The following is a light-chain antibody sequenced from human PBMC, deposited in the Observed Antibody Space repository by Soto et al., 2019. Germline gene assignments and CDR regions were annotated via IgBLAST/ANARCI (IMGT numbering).Light chain of an antibody. V-gene: IGLV2-8*01. CDR3: SSYADSNNHVV. J-gene: IGLJ2*01. CDR1: SSDVGGYNY. CDR2: EVT. Sequence: QSVLTQPPSASGSPGQSVTISCTGTSSDVGGYNYVSWYQQHPGKAPKLMIYEVTKRPSGVPDRFSGSKSGNTASLTVSGLQAEDEADYSCSSYADSNNHVVFGGGTKVTVL.